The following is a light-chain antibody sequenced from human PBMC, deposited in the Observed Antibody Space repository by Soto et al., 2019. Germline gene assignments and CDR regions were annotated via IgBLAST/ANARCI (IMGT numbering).Light chain of an antibody. J-gene: IGKJ5*01. Sequence: EILLTQPPGTLSLSPGERATLSCRASQSVSNNYLAWYQQKPGQAPRLLIYGASNRATGIPDRFSGSGSGTDFTLTISRLEPEDFAVYYCQQRSNWPITFGQGTRLEIK. V-gene: IGKV3D-20*02. CDR1: QSVSNNY. CDR2: GAS. CDR3: QQRSNWPIT.